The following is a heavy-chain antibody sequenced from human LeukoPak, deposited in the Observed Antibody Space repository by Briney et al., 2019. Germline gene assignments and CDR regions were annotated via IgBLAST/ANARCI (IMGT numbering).Heavy chain of an antibody. J-gene: IGHJ3*02. V-gene: IGHV4-61*02. D-gene: IGHD4-23*01. CDR3: ARETVSGGNSEAFDI. CDR2: FYTGGST. CDR1: GGSISSGSYY. Sequence: SETLSLTCTVSGGSISSGSYYWSWIRQPAGKGLEWIGRFYTGGSTNYNPSLKSRVTMSLDTSKSLFSLKLSSVTAADTAVYYCARETVSGGNSEAFDIWGQGTMVTVSS.